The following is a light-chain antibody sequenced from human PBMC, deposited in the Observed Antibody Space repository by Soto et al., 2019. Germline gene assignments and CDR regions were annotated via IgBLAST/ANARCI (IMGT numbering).Light chain of an antibody. CDR1: QNVYNN. CDR2: DAS. Sequence: EIVMTLSPATQSESPGKIATLSCKAGQNVYNNLAWYQQRPGQPPRLLIYDASTRATGISARFSGSGYGTEFTLTISSLQSEDFAVYFCQQCRNWPLTFGGGTKV. CDR3: QQCRNWPLT. V-gene: IGKV3-15*01. J-gene: IGKJ4*01.